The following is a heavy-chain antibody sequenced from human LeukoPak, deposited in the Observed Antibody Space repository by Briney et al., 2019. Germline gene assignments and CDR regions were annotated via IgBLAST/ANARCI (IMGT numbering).Heavy chain of an antibody. CDR3: ARDLATRQRTGLYDS. J-gene: IGHJ4*02. D-gene: IGHD3-16*02. Sequence: GGSLRLSCAASGFTFSSYGMHWVRQAPGKGLEWLAFVSYDGSKKYYSDSVKGRFTISRDNSRNTLYLQMNSLRAEDTAVYYCARDLATRQRTGLYDSWGQGALVTVSS. CDR2: VSYDGSKK. CDR1: GFTFSSYG. V-gene: IGHV3-30*03.